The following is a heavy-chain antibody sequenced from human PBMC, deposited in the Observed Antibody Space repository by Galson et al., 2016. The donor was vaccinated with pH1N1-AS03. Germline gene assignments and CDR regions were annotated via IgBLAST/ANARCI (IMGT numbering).Heavy chain of an antibody. V-gene: IGHV1-3*04. Sequence: SVKVSCKASGYRFNIYDMHWVRQAPGQRPEWMGWINTGNGNTKYSQKFQGRITITRDTSASTAHMELSSLKFEDTAVYYCTDHFDYWGQGTVVTVSS. CDR1: GYRFNIYD. CDR2: INTGNGNT. J-gene: IGHJ4*02. CDR3: TDHFDY.